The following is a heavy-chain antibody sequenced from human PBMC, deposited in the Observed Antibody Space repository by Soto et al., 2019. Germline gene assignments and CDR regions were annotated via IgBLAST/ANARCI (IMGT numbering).Heavy chain of an antibody. Sequence: GASVKVSCKASGYTFASYAMQWVRQAPGQGLEWMGWINPNSGGTNYAEKFQGWVTMTTDTSISTAYMELSRLRSDDTAVYYCASAKTSGPGGGTTTSFDYWGQGTLVTVSS. J-gene: IGHJ4*02. CDR1: GYTFASYA. D-gene: IGHD1-26*01. CDR3: ASAKTSGPGGGTTTSFDY. V-gene: IGHV1-2*04. CDR2: INPNSGGT.